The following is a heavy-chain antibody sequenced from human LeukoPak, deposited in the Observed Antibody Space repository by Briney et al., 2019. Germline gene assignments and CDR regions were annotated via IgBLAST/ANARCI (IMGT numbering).Heavy chain of an antibody. CDR3: ARNTVTRIDY. V-gene: IGHV4-31*03. CDR1: GVSISSGGYY. J-gene: IGHJ4*02. CDR2: IYYSGST. D-gene: IGHD4-17*01. Sequence: SETLSLTCTVSGVSISSGGYYWSWIRQHPGKGLEWIGYIYYSGSTYYNPSLKSRVTISVDTSKNQFSLKLSSVTAADTAVYYCARNTVTRIDYWGQGTLVTVSS.